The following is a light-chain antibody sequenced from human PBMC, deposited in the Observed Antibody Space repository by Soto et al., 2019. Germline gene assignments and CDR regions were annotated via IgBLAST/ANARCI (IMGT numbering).Light chain of an antibody. CDR3: QQYQSYWT. CDR2: QAS. CDR1: QSISRQ. V-gene: IGKV1-5*03. Sequence: DIPMTQSPSTLSASVGDRVSITCRASQSISRQLAWYQQKPGKAPNLLIYQASNLATGVPSRFTGSGSGTEFTHTISSLQPDDLAAYYFQQYQSYWTFGQGTKVEVK. J-gene: IGKJ1*01.